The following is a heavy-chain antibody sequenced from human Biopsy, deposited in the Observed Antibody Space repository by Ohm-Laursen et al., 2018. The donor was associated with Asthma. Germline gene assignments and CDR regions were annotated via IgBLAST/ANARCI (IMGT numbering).Heavy chain of an antibody. CDR3: VRGSSSWYHGPFHYYYGLDV. D-gene: IGHD6-13*01. V-gene: IGHV4-39*01. Sequence: SETLSLTCSLSSGSGGYMRSGNYYWGWIRQPPGKGLEWIGSIYYNGTTYYNPSLESRVTVSADTSKNQFSLKLTSVTAADTAVYYCVRGSSSWYHGPFHYYYGLDVWGQGTTATVSS. CDR2: IYYNGTT. J-gene: IGHJ6*02. CDR1: SGSGGYMRSGNYY.